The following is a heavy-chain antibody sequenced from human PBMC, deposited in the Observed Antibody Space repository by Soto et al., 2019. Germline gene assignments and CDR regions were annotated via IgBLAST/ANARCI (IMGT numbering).Heavy chain of an antibody. D-gene: IGHD4-17*01. CDR2: IYYSGST. V-gene: IGHV4-31*03. CDR3: AREPDYGGNSRDRGAFDI. CDR1: GGSISSGGYY. J-gene: IGHJ3*02. Sequence: QVQLQESGPGLVKPSQTLSLTCTVSGGSISSGGYYWSWIRQHPGKGLEWIGYIYYSGSTYYNPSLKSRVNISVDTSKNQFSLKLSSVTAADTAVYYCAREPDYGGNSRDRGAFDIWGQGSMVTVSS.